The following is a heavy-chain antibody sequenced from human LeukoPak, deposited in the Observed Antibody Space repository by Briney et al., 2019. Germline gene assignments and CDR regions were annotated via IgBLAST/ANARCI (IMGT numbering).Heavy chain of an antibody. CDR3: AREKIFGHGDPAEFDY. V-gene: IGHV4-30-4*01. CDR2: IYYSGST. Sequence: SETLSLTCTVSGGSISSGDYYWSWLRQPPGKGLEWIGYIYYSGSTYYNPSLKSRVTISVDTSKNQFSLKLSSVTAADTAVYYCAREKIFGHGDPAEFDYWGQGTLVTVSS. J-gene: IGHJ4*02. D-gene: IGHD3-3*01. CDR1: GGSISSGDYY.